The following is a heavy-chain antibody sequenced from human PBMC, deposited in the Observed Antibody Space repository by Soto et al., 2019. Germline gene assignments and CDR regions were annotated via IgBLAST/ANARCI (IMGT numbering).Heavy chain of an antibody. D-gene: IGHD3-22*01. CDR1: GFTFGSYA. CDR3: ARTYYYDSTGYYRTFDY. CDR2: AGPSGSST. J-gene: IGHJ4*02. V-gene: IGHV3-23*01. Sequence: GGSLRLSCAASGFTFGSYAMSWVRLAPGKGLEWVSVAGPSGSSTFYADSVRGRFTISRDNVENTLYLQMNSLRVADTALYFCARTYYYDSTGYYRTFDYWGQGTLVTLSS.